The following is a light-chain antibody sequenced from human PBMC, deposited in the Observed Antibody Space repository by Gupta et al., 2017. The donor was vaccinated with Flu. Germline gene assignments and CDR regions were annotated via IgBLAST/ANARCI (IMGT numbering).Light chain of an antibody. CDR1: PSLLDSDDGNTY. Sequence: DIVMPQTPLSMLATHGGPASISCRSSPSLLDSDDGNTYLDWYRQKPGQSPRLLIYTLSYRAYGIPDRFSGSGSGTDFTLKISRVEAEDVGVYYCMQRIELPSYSFGQGTKLEIK. V-gene: IGKV2-40*01. CDR3: MQRIELPSYS. J-gene: IGKJ2*03. CDR2: TLS.